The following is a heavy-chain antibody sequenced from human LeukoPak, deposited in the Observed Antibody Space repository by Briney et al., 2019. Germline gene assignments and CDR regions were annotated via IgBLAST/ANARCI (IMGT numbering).Heavy chain of an antibody. CDR3: ARDYCGGNSSPYYFDY. Sequence: PSETLSLTCTVSGGSISSYYWSWIRQPPGKGLEWIGYIYYSGSTNYNPSLKSRVTISVDTSKNQFSLKLSSVTAADTAVYYCARDYCGGNSSPYYFDYWGHGTLVTVSS. D-gene: IGHD4-23*01. V-gene: IGHV4-59*01. CDR2: IYYSGST. J-gene: IGHJ4*01. CDR1: GGSISSYY.